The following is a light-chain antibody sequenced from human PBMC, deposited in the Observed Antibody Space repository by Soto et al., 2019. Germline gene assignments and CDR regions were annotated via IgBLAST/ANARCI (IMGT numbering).Light chain of an antibody. CDR1: GPNIGAGYD. Sequence: QPVLTQPPSVSGAPGQRVTMSCTGSGPNIGAGYDVHWYQQLPGTAPKLLIYGNTNRPSGVPDRFSGYRSGTSASLAITGLQAEDEADYYCQSYDSSLSGHVFGTGSKLTVL. V-gene: IGLV1-40*01. CDR3: QSYDSSLSGHV. J-gene: IGLJ1*01. CDR2: GNT.